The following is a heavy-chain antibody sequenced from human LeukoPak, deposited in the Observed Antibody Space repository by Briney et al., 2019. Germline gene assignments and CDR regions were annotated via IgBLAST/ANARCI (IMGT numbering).Heavy chain of an antibody. Sequence: PSETLSLTCSVSGGSISSSSYYWGWIRQPPGKGLEWIGSIYYSGSTYYNLTLKSRVTISVDTSKNQFSLKLTSVTAADTAVYYCARTLAGGYDMSHLDYWGQGTLVTVSS. CDR2: IYYSGST. CDR3: ARTLAGGYDMSHLDY. J-gene: IGHJ4*02. V-gene: IGHV4-39*07. CDR1: GGSISSSSYY. D-gene: IGHD5-12*01.